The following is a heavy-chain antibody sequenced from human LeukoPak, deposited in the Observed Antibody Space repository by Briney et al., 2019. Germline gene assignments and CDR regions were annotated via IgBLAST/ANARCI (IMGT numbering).Heavy chain of an antibody. V-gene: IGHV4-39*07. CDR2: MYSRGST. D-gene: IGHD4-17*01. J-gene: IGHJ4*02. CDR1: GGSISTTSYY. Sequence: SETLSLTCTVSGGSISTTSYYWGWIRQSPGMGLECLGYMYSRGSTFDNPSLKSRVTISVDISKNQFSLRLTSMTAAATAIYYCARGPGGTTDNFDYRGQGTPVTVSS. CDR3: ARGPGGTTDNFDY.